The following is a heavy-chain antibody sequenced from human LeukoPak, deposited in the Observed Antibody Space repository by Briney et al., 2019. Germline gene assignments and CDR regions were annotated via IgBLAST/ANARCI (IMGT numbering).Heavy chain of an antibody. J-gene: IGHJ4*02. Sequence: AGGSLRLSCAASGFTFSSYAMNWVRQAPGKGLEWVSYISSSGSTIYYADSVKGRFTISRDNAKNSLYLQMNSLRAEDTAVYYCARGRSYDILTGSPDFDYWGQGTLVTVSS. CDR2: ISSSGSTI. CDR1: GFTFSSYA. D-gene: IGHD3-9*01. CDR3: ARGRSYDILTGSPDFDY. V-gene: IGHV3-48*03.